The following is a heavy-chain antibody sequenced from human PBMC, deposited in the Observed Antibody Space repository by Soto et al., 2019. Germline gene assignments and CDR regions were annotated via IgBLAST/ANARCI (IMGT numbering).Heavy chain of an antibody. CDR3: AREGSYSAYNFAHGIQLWSFDF. V-gene: IGHV4-4*07. Sequence: NPSESLSLTCTVSVGSINTFYWSWVRQPAGKGLEWIGRIFSSGSTSFNPSLESRVAMSVDTSKNHFSLNLSSVTAADMAVYYCAREGSYSAYNFAHGIQLWSFDFWGQGALVTVSS. CDR2: IFSSGST. D-gene: IGHD5-12*01. J-gene: IGHJ4*02. CDR1: VGSINTFY.